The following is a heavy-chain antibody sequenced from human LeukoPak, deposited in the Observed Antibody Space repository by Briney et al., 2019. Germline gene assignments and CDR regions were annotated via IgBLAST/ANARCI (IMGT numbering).Heavy chain of an antibody. D-gene: IGHD6-13*01. CDR3: AKVPRIAAATSHDY. Sequence: GGSPRLSCAASGFTFSSYAMSWVRQAPGKGLEWVSAISGSGGSTYYADSVKGRFTISRDNSKNTLYLQMNSLRAEDTAVYYCAKVPRIAAATSHDYWGQGTLVTVSS. CDR2: ISGSGGST. CDR1: GFTFSSYA. V-gene: IGHV3-23*01. J-gene: IGHJ4*02.